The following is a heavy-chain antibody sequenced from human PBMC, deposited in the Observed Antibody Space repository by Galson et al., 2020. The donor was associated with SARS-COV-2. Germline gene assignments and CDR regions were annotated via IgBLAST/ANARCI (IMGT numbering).Heavy chain of an antibody. CDR1: GFSFSSYG. Sequence: GGSLRLSCAASGFSFSSYGMHWVRQAPGKGLEWVALIRSDGSKQYYAGSVKGRFIISRDNSKNTLHLQINSLRAEDTAVYYCAKDFYYDSSASYPLLHYWGQGTLVTVSS. CDR2: IRSDGSKQ. V-gene: IGHV3-30*02. CDR3: AKDFYYDSSASYPLLHY. D-gene: IGHD3-22*01. J-gene: IGHJ4*02.